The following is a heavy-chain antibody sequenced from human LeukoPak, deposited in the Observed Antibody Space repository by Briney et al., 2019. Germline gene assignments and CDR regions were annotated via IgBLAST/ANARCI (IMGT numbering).Heavy chain of an antibody. J-gene: IGHJ3*02. CDR2: ISSSSSYI. CDR3: ARDLQLYDAFDI. CDR1: GFPFSSYS. Sequence: GGSLRLSFAASGFPFSSYSMNWVRPAPGKGLEWVSSISSSSSYIYYADSVKGRFTISRDNAKNSLYLQMNSLRAEDTAVYYCARDLQLYDAFDIWGQGTMVTVSS. D-gene: IGHD1-1*01. V-gene: IGHV3-21*03.